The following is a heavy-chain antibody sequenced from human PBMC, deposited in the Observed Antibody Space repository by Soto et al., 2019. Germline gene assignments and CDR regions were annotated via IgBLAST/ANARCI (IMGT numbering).Heavy chain of an antibody. CDR1: GYSFTSYW. V-gene: IGHV5-51*01. CDR2: IYPGDSDT. Sequence: GESLKISCKGSGYSFTSYWIGWVRQMPGKGLEWMGIIYPGDSDTRYSPSFQGQVTISADKSISTAYLQWSSLKASDTAMYYCARAPMWELGWAPNWFDPWGQRTLVTVSS. CDR3: ARAPMWELGWAPNWFDP. J-gene: IGHJ5*02. D-gene: IGHD1-26*01.